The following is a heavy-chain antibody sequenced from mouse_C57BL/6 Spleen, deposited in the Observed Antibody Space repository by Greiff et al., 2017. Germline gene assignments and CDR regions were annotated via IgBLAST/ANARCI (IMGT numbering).Heavy chain of an antibody. J-gene: IGHJ4*01. CDR3: ARNYGSSYYYAMDY. Sequence: VQLQESGGGLVKPGGSLKLSCAASGFTFSDYGMHWVRQAPEKGLEWVAYISSGSSTIYYADTVKGRFTISRDNAKNTLFLQMTSLRSEDTAMYYCARNYGSSYYYAMDYWGQGTSVTVSS. CDR1: GFTFSDYG. D-gene: IGHD1-1*01. V-gene: IGHV5-17*01. CDR2: ISSGSSTI.